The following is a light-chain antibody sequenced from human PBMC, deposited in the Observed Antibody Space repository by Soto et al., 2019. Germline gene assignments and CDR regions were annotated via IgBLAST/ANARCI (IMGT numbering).Light chain of an antibody. V-gene: IGKV3-20*01. J-gene: IGKJ1*01. CDR1: QSVSSSY. Sequence: EIVLTQSPGTLSLSPGERATLSCRASQSVSSSYLAWYQQKPGQAPRLLIYGASSRATGIPDRFSGSGFGTDFTITISSLEPEDFAVYYYQQYGSSPRTFGQGTKVEIK. CDR2: GAS. CDR3: QQYGSSPRT.